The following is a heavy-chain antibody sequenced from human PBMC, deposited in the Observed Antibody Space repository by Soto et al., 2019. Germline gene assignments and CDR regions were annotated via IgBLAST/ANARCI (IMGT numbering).Heavy chain of an antibody. D-gene: IGHD4-17*01. CDR2: ISSSSSYI. J-gene: IGHJ6*02. Sequence: EVQLVESGGGLVKPGGSLRLSCAASGFTFSSYSMKWVRQAPGKGLESVSSISSSSSYIYHADSVKGRFTISRDNAKNSLYLQMNSLRVEDTAVYYCARDYLMTTGDYYYGMDVWGQGTTVTVSS. CDR3: ARDYLMTTGDYYYGMDV. V-gene: IGHV3-21*01. CDR1: GFTFSSYS.